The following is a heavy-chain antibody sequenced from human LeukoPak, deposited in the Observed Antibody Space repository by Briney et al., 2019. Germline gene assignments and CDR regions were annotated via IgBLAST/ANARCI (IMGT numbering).Heavy chain of an antibody. J-gene: IGHJ1*01. Sequence: GGSLRLSCAASGFTFSSYGMSWVRQAPGKGLEWVSAISGSGGSTYYADSVKGRFTISRDNSKNTLYLQMNSLRAEDTAVYYCAKAYYGSGSYFLLAHHPPQHWGQGTLVTVSS. V-gene: IGHV3-23*01. CDR3: AKAYYGSGSYFLLAHHPPQH. CDR2: ISGSGGST. CDR1: GFTFSSYG. D-gene: IGHD3-10*01.